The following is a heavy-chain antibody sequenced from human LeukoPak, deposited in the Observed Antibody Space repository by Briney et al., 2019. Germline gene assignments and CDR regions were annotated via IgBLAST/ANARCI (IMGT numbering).Heavy chain of an antibody. J-gene: IGHJ6*04. CDR2: IIPIFGTA. CDR1: GGTFSSYA. CDR3: ARGGLWVTMVRGAPYGMDV. V-gene: IGHV1-69*06. Sequence: ASVKVSCKASGGTFSSYAISWVRQAPGQGLEWMGGIIPIFGTANYAQKFQGRVTITADKSTSTAYMELSSLRSEDKAVYYCARGGLWVTMVRGAPYGMDVWGKGTTVTVSS. D-gene: IGHD3-10*01.